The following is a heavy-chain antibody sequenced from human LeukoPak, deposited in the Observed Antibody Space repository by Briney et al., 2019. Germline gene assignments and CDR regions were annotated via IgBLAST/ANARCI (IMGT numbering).Heavy chain of an antibody. J-gene: IGHJ4*02. V-gene: IGHV4-39*01. CDR2: IYYSGST. D-gene: IGHD1-26*01. Sequence: SETLSLTCTVPGGSISSSSYYWGWIRQPPGKGLEWIGSIYYSGSTYYNPSLKSRVTISVDTSKNQFSLKLSSVTAADTAVYYCARHSEGAPEWELYFDYWGQGTLVTVSS. CDR3: ARHSEGAPEWELYFDY. CDR1: GGSISSSSYY.